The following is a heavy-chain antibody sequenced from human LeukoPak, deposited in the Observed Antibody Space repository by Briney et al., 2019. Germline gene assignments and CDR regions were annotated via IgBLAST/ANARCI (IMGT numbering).Heavy chain of an antibody. Sequence: GRSLRLSCEASGFIFSSYGMHWVRQAPGKGLEWVAVIAYDGTNKYYADSVKGRFTISRDNSKNTLYLQVNSLRAEDTALYYCASPQWPGYFDYWGQGTLVTVSS. J-gene: IGHJ4*02. D-gene: IGHD6-19*01. CDR1: GFIFSSYG. CDR3: ASPQWPGYFDY. V-gene: IGHV3-30*03. CDR2: IAYDGTNK.